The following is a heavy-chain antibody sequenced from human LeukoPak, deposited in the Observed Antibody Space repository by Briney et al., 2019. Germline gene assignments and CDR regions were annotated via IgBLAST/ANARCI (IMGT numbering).Heavy chain of an antibody. CDR3: ARFNLGWLDP. CDR1: GFPFKSYA. J-gene: IGHJ5*02. V-gene: IGHV3-48*01. CDR2: ISSGVTTE. Sequence: TGGSLRLSCAASGFPFKSYAMSWVRQAPGKGLDWISYISSGVTTEYYADSVKGRFTISRDDAKNSLYLQMDSLRAEDTAVYYCARFNLGWLDPWGQGALVTVSS. D-gene: IGHD1-20*01.